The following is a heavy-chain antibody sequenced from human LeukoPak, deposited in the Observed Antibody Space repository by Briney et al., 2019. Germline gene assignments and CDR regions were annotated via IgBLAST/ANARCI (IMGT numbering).Heavy chain of an antibody. V-gene: IGHV3-74*01. D-gene: IGHD5-24*01. CDR3: VRPRDRDGLQLFFDS. Sequence: GGSLTLPCAVSGFTFSRYWMLWVRHAPGKGLVWVWRIKTDGTGTNYADYVKGRLTISRDNAKNTLLRQMHSMRADDPGFYFGVRPRDRDGLQLFFDSWGQATQVTDSP. J-gene: IGHJ4*02. CDR1: GFTFSRYW. CDR2: IKTDGTGT.